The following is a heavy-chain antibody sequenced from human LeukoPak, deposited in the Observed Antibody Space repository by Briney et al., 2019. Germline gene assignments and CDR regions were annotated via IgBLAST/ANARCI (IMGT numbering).Heavy chain of an antibody. J-gene: IGHJ4*02. Sequence: PSQTLSLTCTVSGGSISSGDYYWSWIRQPPGKGLEWIGYIYYSGSTYYNPSLKSRVTISVDTSKNQFSLKLSSVTAADTAVYYCAREPGGIWSGYRPFDYWGQGTLVTVSS. V-gene: IGHV4-30-4*08. CDR1: GGSISSGDYY. D-gene: IGHD3-3*01. CDR3: AREPGGIWSGYRPFDY. CDR2: IYYSGST.